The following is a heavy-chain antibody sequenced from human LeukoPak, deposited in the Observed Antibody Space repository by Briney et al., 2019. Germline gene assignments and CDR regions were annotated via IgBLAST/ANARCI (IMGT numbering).Heavy chain of an antibody. J-gene: IGHJ4*02. D-gene: IGHD3-22*01. CDR1: DYTFTNYG. CDR3: ARDSNYYYDSSGYNDYFDF. V-gene: IGHV1-18*01. Sequence: ASVKVSCKASDYTFTNYGASWVRQAPGQGLEWMGWISAYNGNTKYAHEFQGRVTMTTDTSTSTAYMELKSLRSDDTAVYFCARDSNYYYDSSGYNDYFDFWGQGTLVTVSS. CDR2: ISAYNGNT.